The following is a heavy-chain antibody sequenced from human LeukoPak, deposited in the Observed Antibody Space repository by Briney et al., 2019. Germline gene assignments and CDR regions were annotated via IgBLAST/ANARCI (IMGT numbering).Heavy chain of an antibody. Sequence: GGSLRLSCAASGFTFSSYAMHWVRQAPGKGLEWVAVISYDGSNKYYADSVKGRFTISRDNSKNTLYLQMNSLRAEDTAVYYCAKDYDGVYPWSFDYWGQGTLVTVSS. J-gene: IGHJ4*02. CDR3: AKDYDGVYPWSFDY. CDR2: ISYDGSNK. V-gene: IGHV3-30-3*02. CDR1: GFTFSSYA. D-gene: IGHD4-17*01.